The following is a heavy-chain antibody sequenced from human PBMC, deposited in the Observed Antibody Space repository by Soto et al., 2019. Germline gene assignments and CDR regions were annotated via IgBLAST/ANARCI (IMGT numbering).Heavy chain of an antibody. J-gene: IGHJ3*02. D-gene: IGHD2-15*01. CDR3: ARDRVVVAAHGAFDI. V-gene: IGHV4-30-4*01. Sequence: KASETLSLTCTVSGGSISSGDYHWSWIRQPPGKGLEWIGYIYYSGSTYYNPSLKSRVTISVDTSKNQFSLKLGSVTAADTAVYYCARDRVVVAAHGAFDIWGQGTTVPVSS. CDR2: IYYSGST. CDR1: GGSISSGDYH.